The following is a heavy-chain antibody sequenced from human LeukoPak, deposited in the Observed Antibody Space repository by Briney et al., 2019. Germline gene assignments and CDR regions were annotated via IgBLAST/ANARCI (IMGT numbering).Heavy chain of an antibody. CDR3: ARVPSGGPFDY. D-gene: IGHD2-15*01. J-gene: IGHJ4*02. CDR2: IYHSGST. V-gene: IGHV4-34*01. Sequence: SETLSLTCAVYGGSFSGFYWSWIRQPPGKGLEWIGEIYHSGSTNYNPSLKSRVTISVDKSKNQFSLKLSSVTAADTAVYYCARVPSGGPFDYWGQGTLVTVSP. CDR1: GGSFSGFY.